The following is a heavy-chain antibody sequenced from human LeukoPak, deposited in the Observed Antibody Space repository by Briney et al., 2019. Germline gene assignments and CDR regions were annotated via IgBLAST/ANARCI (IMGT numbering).Heavy chain of an antibody. D-gene: IGHD3-10*01. V-gene: IGHV4-59*01. J-gene: IGHJ4*02. CDR1: GGSITSYY. CDR3: ASSGNYYNPPLY. CDR2: ILYSGSS. Sequence: SETLSLTCTFSGGSITSYYLSWIRQPPGKRLEWIGYILYSGSSNYNPSLRSRVSISVDTSKSQFSLKLSSVTAADTAVYYCASSGNYYNPPLYWGQGALVTVSS.